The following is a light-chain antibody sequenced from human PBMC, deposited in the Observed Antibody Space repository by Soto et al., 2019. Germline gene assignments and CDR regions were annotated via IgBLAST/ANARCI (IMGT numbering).Light chain of an antibody. V-gene: IGKV3-20*01. J-gene: IGKJ2*01. CDR3: QQYGSSPYT. CDR1: PSVSSSY. CDR2: GAS. Sequence: IVLTQSPGPLSLSPGERATLSCRASPSVSSSYLAWYQQKPGQAPRLLIYGASSRATGIPDRFSGSGSRTAFTLTVSRLEPEDFAVYYCQQYGSSPYTFGQGTKLEIK.